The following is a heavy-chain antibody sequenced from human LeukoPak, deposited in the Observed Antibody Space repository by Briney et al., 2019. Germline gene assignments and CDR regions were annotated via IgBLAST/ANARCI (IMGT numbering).Heavy chain of an antibody. Sequence: SETLSLTCAVYGGSFSGYYWSWIRQPPGKGLEWIGEINHSGSTKYNPSLKSRVTISVDTSKNQFSLKLSSVTAADTAVYYCASRSSDCSSTSCDPTHFDYWGQGTLVTVSS. J-gene: IGHJ4*02. V-gene: IGHV4-34*01. CDR1: GGSFSGYY. CDR3: ASRSSDCSSTSCDPTHFDY. CDR2: INHSGST. D-gene: IGHD2-2*01.